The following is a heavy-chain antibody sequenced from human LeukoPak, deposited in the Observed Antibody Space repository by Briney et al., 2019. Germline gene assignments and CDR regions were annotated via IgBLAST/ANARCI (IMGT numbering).Heavy chain of an antibody. D-gene: IGHD3-10*01. V-gene: IGHV1-8*03. Sequence: ASVKVSCKASGYTFTSYDINWVRQATGQGLEWMGWMNPNSGNTGYAQKFQGRVTITRNTSISTAYMELSSLRSEDTAVYYCARGRVGWFGELLPMDVWGKGTTVTVSS. CDR2: MNPNSGNT. CDR1: GYTFTSYD. J-gene: IGHJ6*04. CDR3: ARGRVGWFGELLPMDV.